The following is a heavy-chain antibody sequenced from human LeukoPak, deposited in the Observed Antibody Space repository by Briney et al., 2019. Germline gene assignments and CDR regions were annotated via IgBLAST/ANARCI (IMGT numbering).Heavy chain of an antibody. Sequence: SETLSLTCVVSGGSTINYYWSWIRQPPGKGLEWIGNIYYSGSTNYNPSLKSRVTISVDTSKNQFSLKLSSVTAADTAVYYCARGPTLVVVPAAMTDAFDIWGQGTMVTVSS. J-gene: IGHJ3*02. CDR1: GGSTINYY. CDR3: ARGPTLVVVPAAMTDAFDI. CDR2: IYYSGST. V-gene: IGHV4-59*01. D-gene: IGHD2-2*01.